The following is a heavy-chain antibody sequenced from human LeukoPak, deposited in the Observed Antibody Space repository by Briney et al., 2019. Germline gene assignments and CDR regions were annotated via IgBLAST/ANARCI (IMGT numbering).Heavy chain of an antibody. CDR3: ARATKVVSGQAAWFDP. J-gene: IGHJ5*02. CDR2: INSDSGGT. D-gene: IGHD5/OR15-5a*01. V-gene: IGHV1-2*02. CDR1: GYTFTGYY. Sequence: ASVRVSCKASGYTFTGYYIYWVRQAPGQGLEWMGWINSDSGGTNSAQKFQGRVTMTRDTSISTANMELSSLTSDDTAVYYYARATKVVSGQAAWFDPWGQGTLVTVSS.